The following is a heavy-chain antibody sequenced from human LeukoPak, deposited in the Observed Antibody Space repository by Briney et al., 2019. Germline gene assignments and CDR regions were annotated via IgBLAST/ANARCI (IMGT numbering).Heavy chain of an antibody. D-gene: IGHD3-10*01. J-gene: IGHJ4*02. CDR3: ARDHYYGSGSYPLY. CDR2: IKQDGSEK. CDR1: GFTFSSYS. Sequence: GGSLRLSCAASGFTFSSYSMSWVRQAPGKGLEWAANIKQDGSEKYYVDSVKGRFTISRDNAKNSLYLQMNSLRVEDTAVYYCARDHYYGSGSYPLYWGQGALVTVSS. V-gene: IGHV3-7*04.